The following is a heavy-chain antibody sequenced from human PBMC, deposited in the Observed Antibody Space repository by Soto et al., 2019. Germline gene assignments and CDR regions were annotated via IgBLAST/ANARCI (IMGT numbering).Heavy chain of an antibody. D-gene: IGHD3-10*01. CDR3: VKNSGWFNA. CDR2: IDGAGRIT. CDR1: GFTPSSSD. V-gene: IGHV3-23*01. J-gene: IGHJ5*02. Sequence: VRLACAASGFTPSSSDMSWVRQGPGKGLEWVSTIDGAGRITYYADSVKGRLTISRDNSRSTLFMQMESLGADDTAIYYCVKNSGWFNAWGQGALVTVSS.